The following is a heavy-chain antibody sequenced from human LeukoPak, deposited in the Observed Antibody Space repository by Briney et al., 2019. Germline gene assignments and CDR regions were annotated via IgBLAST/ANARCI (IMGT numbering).Heavy chain of an antibody. CDR1: GFTFSSYA. Sequence: GRSLRLSCAASGFTFSSYAMHWVRQAPGKGLEWVAVISYDGSNKYYADSVKGRFTISRDNAKNSLYLQMDSLRDDDTAVYHCATGSYSSGVNYWGQGTLVTVSS. J-gene: IGHJ4*02. CDR3: ATGSYSSGVNY. V-gene: IGHV3-30-3*01. CDR2: ISYDGSNK. D-gene: IGHD6-19*01.